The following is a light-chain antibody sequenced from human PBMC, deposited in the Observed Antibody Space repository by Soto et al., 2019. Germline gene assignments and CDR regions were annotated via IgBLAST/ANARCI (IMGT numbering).Light chain of an antibody. CDR1: NIGTKS. V-gene: IGLV3-21*04. CDR3: HVWVGSDDHSVV. CDR2: YDS. Sequence: SYELTQPPSVSEAPGKTARITCAGNNIGTKSVHWYQQRPGQAPVLVIYYDSIRPSGHPERFSGSNSVDTATLTISWVEAWDEADYYCHVWVGSDDHSVVFGGGTKLTV. J-gene: IGLJ2*01.